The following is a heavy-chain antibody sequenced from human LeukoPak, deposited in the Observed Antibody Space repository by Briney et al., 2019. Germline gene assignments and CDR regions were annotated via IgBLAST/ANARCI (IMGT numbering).Heavy chain of an antibody. J-gene: IGHJ3*02. CDR1: GGSISGDH. V-gene: IGHV4-59*08. CDR2: IYYSGNT. CDR3: ARRNDFDI. Sequence: PSETLSLTCTVSGGSISGDHWNWVRQPPGKGLEWIGNIYYSGNTNYNPSLKIRVHISVDTYKKQFSLKLSSVTAADTAVYYCARRNDFDIWGEGTVVTVSS.